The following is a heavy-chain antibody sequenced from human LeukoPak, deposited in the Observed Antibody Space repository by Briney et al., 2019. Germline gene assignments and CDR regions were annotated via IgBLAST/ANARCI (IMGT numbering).Heavy chain of an antibody. Sequence: GGSLRLSCAASGFTFSSYSMNWVRQAPGKGLEWVSSISGSSSHIYYAYSVKGRFTISRDNAKNSLYLQMNSLRAEDTAVYYCARGLTGCTNGVCYSDSWAREPWSPSPQ. CDR3: ARGLTGCTNGVCYSDS. CDR1: GFTFSSYS. V-gene: IGHV3-21*01. J-gene: IGHJ4*02. CDR2: ISGSSSHI. D-gene: IGHD2-8*01.